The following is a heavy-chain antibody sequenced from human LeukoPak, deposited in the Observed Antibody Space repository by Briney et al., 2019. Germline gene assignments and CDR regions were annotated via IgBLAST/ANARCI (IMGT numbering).Heavy chain of an antibody. V-gene: IGHV1-2*06. Sequence: ASVKVSCKASGYTFTGYWLHWVRQAPRQGLEWMGRINPNSGGTKYPQKFQGRVTMTRDTSITTAYMELSSLRSDDTAVYYCARDGWYYYDSSGYYNNFDYWGQGTLVTVSS. CDR2: INPNSGGT. CDR3: ARDGWYYYDSSGYYNNFDY. J-gene: IGHJ4*02. CDR1: GYTFTGYW. D-gene: IGHD3-22*01.